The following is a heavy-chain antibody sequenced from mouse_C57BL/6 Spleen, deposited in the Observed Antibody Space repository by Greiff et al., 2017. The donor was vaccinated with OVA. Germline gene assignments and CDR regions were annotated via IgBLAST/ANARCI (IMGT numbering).Heavy chain of an antibody. CDR3: ARAYYYGSSYFDY. V-gene: IGHV1-63*01. D-gene: IGHD1-1*01. Sequence: VKLVESGAELVRPGTSVKMSCKASGYTFTNYWIGWAKQRPGHGLEWIGDIYPGGGYTNYNEKFKGKATLTADKSSSTAYMQFSSLTSEDSAIYYCARAYYYGSSYFDYWGQGTTLTVSS. CDR1: GYTFTNYW. CDR2: IYPGGGYT. J-gene: IGHJ2*01.